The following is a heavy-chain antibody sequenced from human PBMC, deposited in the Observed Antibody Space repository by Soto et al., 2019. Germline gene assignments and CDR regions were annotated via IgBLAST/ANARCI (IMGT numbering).Heavy chain of an antibody. CDR3: AKEGFRCFDWLQGVTYYYYYMDF. CDR2: ISWNSGSI. J-gene: IGHJ6*03. Sequence: SLRLSCAAFGFNFDDYAMHWIRQAPEKGLEWVSGISWNSGSIGYADSVKGRFTISRDNAKNSLYLQMNSLRAEDTALYYCAKEGFRCFDWLQGVTYYYYYMDFWGKGTTVTVCS. CDR1: GFNFDDYA. V-gene: IGHV3-9*01. D-gene: IGHD3-9*01.